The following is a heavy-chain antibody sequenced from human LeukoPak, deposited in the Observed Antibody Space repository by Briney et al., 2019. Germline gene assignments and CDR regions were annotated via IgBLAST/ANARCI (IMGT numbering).Heavy chain of an antibody. CDR1: GFTFSSYW. CDR3: ARDFYGSGQAYYFDY. V-gene: IGHV3-7*01. D-gene: IGHD3-10*01. CDR2: IKQDGSEK. J-gene: IGHJ4*02. Sequence: PGGSLRLSCAASGFTFSSYWMSWVRQAPGKGLEWVANIKQDGSEKYYVDSVKGRFTISRDNAKNSLYLQMNSLRAEDTAVHYCARDFYGSGQAYYFDYWGQGTLVTVSS.